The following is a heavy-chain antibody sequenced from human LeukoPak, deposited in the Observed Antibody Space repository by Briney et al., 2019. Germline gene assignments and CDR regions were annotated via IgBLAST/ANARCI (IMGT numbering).Heavy chain of an antibody. CDR2: IRSKRNNYAT. Sequence: GGSLRLSCAASGFIFSASAVHWVRQASGKGLEWVGRIRSKRNNYATEYAVSVKGRFTISRGDSKNTVYLQMNSLKIEDTAVYYCTRLRGEKASGDYWGQGTLVTVSS. V-gene: IGHV3-73*01. CDR1: GFIFSASA. CDR3: TRLRGEKASGDY. J-gene: IGHJ4*02. D-gene: IGHD3-10*01.